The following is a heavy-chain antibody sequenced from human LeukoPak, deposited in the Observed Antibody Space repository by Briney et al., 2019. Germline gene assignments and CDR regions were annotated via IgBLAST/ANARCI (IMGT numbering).Heavy chain of an antibody. CDR1: GFTFSSYW. V-gene: IGHV3-21*01. D-gene: IGHD6-19*01. CDR2: ISSSSSYI. Sequence: GGSLRLSCAASGFTFSSYWMNWVRQAPGKGLEWVSSISSSSSYIYYADSVKGRFTISRDNAKNSLYLQMNSLRAEDTAVYYCARASSGWFYDYWGQGTLVTVSS. J-gene: IGHJ4*02. CDR3: ARASSGWFYDY.